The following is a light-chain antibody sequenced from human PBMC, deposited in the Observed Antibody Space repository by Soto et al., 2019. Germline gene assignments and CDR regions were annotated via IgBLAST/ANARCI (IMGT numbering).Light chain of an antibody. CDR3: MQALQPS. CDR2: LGS. J-gene: IGKJ2*01. Sequence: DIVMTQSPLSLPVTPGEPASISCRSSQSLLHSNGYNYLDWYLQKPAQSPQLLIYLGSNRASGVPDRFSGSGSGTDFTLKISRVEAEDVGVYYCMQALQPSFGQGTKLEIK. CDR1: QSLLHSNGYNY. V-gene: IGKV2-28*01.